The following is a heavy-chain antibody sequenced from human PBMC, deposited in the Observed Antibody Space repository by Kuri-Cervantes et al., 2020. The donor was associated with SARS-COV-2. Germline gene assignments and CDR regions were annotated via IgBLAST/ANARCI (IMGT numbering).Heavy chain of an antibody. V-gene: IGHV3-64*02. CDR3: AKDCGSLAIFGVVLQYFQH. J-gene: IGHJ1*01. D-gene: IGHD3-3*01. Sequence: GESLKISCAASGFIFSSYAMHWIGQAPGKGLQYVSGISSDGGSKHYADSVKGRFTISRDTSKNTLYLQMGSLRPEDMAVYYCAKDCGSLAIFGVVLQYFQHWGQGTLVTVSS. CDR1: GFIFSSYA. CDR2: ISSDGGSK.